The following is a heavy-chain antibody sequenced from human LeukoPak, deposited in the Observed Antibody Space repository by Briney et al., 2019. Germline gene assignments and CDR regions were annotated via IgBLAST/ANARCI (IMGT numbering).Heavy chain of an antibody. V-gene: IGHV3-53*01. D-gene: IGHD2-15*01. CDR1: GFTVSSNY. J-gene: IGHJ6*02. CDR3: ARSTPCSGGSCYPRDYYYGMDV. CDR2: IYSGGST. Sequence: GGSLRLSCAASGFTVSSNYMSWVRQAPGKGLEWGSVIYSGGSTYYADSVKGRFTISRDNSKNTLYLQMNSLRAEDTAVYYCARSTPCSGGSCYPRDYYYGMDVWGQGTTVTVSS.